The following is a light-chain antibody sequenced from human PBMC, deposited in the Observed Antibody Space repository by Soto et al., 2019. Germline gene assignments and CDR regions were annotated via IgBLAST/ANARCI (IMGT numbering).Light chain of an antibody. CDR2: GAS. CDR1: ERLSSVY. V-gene: IGKV3-20*01. Sequence: EIVLTQSPGTLSLSPGERATLSCRASERLSSVYLAWYQQRPGQPPRLLIYGASNRATGIPDRFSGSGSGTDFTLIINRLEPEDVAIYYCQQYGGSPRTTFGQGTRLEI. CDR3: QQYGGSPRTT. J-gene: IGKJ5*01.